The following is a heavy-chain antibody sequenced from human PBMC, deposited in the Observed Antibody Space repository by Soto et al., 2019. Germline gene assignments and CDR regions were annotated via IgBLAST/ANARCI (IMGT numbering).Heavy chain of an antibody. J-gene: IGHJ5*02. CDR3: ARDPHYYDSSGQPENWFDP. CDR1: GGTFSSYA. CDR2: IIPIFGTA. D-gene: IGHD3-22*01. V-gene: IGHV1-69*01. Sequence: QVQLVQSGAEVKKPGSSVKVSCKASGGTFSSYAISWVRQAPGQGLEWMGGIIPIFGTANYAQKFQGRVTITADESTSTAYMELSSLRSEDTAVYYCARDPHYYDSSGQPENWFDPWGQGTLVTGSS.